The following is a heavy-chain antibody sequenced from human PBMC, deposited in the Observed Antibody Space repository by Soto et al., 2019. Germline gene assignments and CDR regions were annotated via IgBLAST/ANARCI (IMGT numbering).Heavy chain of an antibody. CDR3: ARREYYDFRIFDN. D-gene: IGHD3-3*01. J-gene: IGHJ4*02. Sequence: PXETLSLPCTDSGGSISRGSYYWSWIRQHPGKGLEWIGYMSYSGITYYNPSLESRVTISGDTSKSQFSLKLSSVTAADTAVYYCARREYYDFRIFDNWGPGTLVTVSS. CDR1: GGSISRGSYY. V-gene: IGHV4-31*03. CDR2: MSYSGIT.